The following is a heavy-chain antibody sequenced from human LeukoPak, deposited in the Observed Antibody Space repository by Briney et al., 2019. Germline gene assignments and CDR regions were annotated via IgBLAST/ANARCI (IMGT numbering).Heavy chain of an antibody. J-gene: IGHJ4*02. CDR2: IYPGDSES. Sequence: GESLKISCKGSGYSFTSYWIGWVRQMPGKGLEWMGIIYPGDSESRYSPSFQGQVTISADKSISTAYLQWSSLKASDTAMYYRARRLVATGDFDYWGQGTLVTVSS. V-gene: IGHV5-51*01. CDR1: GYSFTSYW. CDR3: ARRLVATGDFDY. D-gene: IGHD5-12*01.